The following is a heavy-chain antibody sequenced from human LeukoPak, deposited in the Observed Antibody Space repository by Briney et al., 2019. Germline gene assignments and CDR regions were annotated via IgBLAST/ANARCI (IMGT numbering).Heavy chain of an antibody. CDR1: GGSLSANY. CDR2: INHEGNT. CDR3: ASARFDS. J-gene: IGHJ4*02. Sequence: SETLSLTCAVHGGSLSANYWTWIRQPPGKGLEWVGEINHEGNTNYNPSLKSRVTVSIDTTKNQFSLKLTSVTATDTAVYYCASARFDSWGQGTLVTVSS. V-gene: IGHV4-34*01.